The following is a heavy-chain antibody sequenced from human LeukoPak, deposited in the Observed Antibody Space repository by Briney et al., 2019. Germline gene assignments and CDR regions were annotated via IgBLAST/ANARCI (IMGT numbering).Heavy chain of an antibody. V-gene: IGHV4-4*02. D-gene: IGHD3-10*01. CDR2: IYHSGSP. J-gene: IGHJ6*02. CDR3: ARSHSMARGVIDFYGLDV. Sequence: PSGTLSLTCAVSGDSIASIDWWSWVRQAPGGGLEWIGEIYHSGSPNYNPSLQGRVTMSVDKSKTQFSLTLTSVTAADTAVYYCARSHSMARGVIDFYGLDVWGQGTTVIVSS. CDR1: GDSIASIDW.